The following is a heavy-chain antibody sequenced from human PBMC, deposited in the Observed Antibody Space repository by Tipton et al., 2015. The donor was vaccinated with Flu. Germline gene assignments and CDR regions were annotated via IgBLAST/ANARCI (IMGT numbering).Heavy chain of an antibody. CDR1: GGSMNNSDYY. Sequence: TLSLTCSVSGGSMNNSDYYWGWIRQPPGKGLEWVGTIDYRGTTYYKSSLKSRVTISRYMSKNQFSLRLTSPAAADTAIYFCTSATGWYLYYFGNWGQETRFTFSS. CDR2: IDYRGTT. D-gene: IGHD6-19*01. J-gene: IGHJ4*02. CDR3: TSATGWYLYYFGN. V-gene: IGHV4-39*07.